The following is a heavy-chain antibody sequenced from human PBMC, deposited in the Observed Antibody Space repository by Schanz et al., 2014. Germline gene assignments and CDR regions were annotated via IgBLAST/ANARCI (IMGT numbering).Heavy chain of an antibody. CDR2: TNGDGTNA. Sequence: DVQLLESGGGLVQPGGSLRLSCAASGFTLSSYWMHWVRQVPGKGLEWVSCTNGDGTNAKYADSVKGRFTISRDNAKKTLSLQMISLRAEDTAIYFCTRSYYDFSWGSYRFRAFDMWGQGTTVIVSS. J-gene: IGHJ3*02. D-gene: IGHD3-16*02. CDR1: GFTLSSYW. CDR3: TRSYYDFSWGSYRFRAFDM. V-gene: IGHV3-74*02.